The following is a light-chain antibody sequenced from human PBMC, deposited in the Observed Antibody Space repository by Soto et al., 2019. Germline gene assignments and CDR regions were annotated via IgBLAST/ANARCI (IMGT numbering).Light chain of an antibody. CDR3: QHYDGSPRT. V-gene: IGKV3-20*01. Sequence: ETVLTQSPGTVSLSPGERATLSCTTSQSVRSNYLAWYQQKPGQAPRLLIYGLFSRATGIPDRFSGSGSGTDFTLTISGLEPEDSAVYYCQHYDGSPRTFGQGTKLEI. J-gene: IGKJ2*01. CDR1: QSVRSNY. CDR2: GLF.